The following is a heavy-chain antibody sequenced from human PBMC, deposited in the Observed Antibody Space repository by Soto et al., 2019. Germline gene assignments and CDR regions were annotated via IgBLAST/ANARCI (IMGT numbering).Heavy chain of an antibody. D-gene: IGHD3-10*01. V-gene: IGHV3-21*01. CDR1: GFTFSSYS. Sequence: EVQLVESGGGLVKPGGSLRLSCAASGFTFSSYSMNWVRQAPGKGLEWVSSISSSNSYIYYADSVKGRFTISRDNAKNSLYLQMNSLRAEDTAVYYCARSGSGSYYPHNCFDPWGQGTLVTVSS. CDR3: ARSGSGSYYPHNCFDP. CDR2: ISSSNSYI. J-gene: IGHJ5*02.